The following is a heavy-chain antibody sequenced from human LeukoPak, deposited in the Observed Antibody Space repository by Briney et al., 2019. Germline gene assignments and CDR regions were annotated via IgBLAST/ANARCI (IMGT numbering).Heavy chain of an antibody. CDR3: AREWKKTGAFDY. J-gene: IGHJ4*02. CDR1: GFTFSTYW. V-gene: IGHV3-74*01. D-gene: IGHD1-1*01. CDR2: INTDGTST. Sequence: GGSLRLSCGASGFTFSTYWMHWVRQVPGKGLVWVSRINTDGTSTTYADSVKGRFTISRGNAKNTLYLQMSSLRAEDTAVYYCAREWKKTGAFDYWGQGTLVTVSS.